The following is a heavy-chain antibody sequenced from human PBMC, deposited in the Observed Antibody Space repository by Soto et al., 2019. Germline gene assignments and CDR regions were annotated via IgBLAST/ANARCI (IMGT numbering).Heavy chain of an antibody. D-gene: IGHD2-8*02. CDR2: IIPIFGTA. Sequence: SVKVSCKASGCTFSSYGISWVRQAPGQGLEWMGGIIPIFGTANYAQKFQGRVTITADESTSTAYMELSSLRSEDTAVYYCARLGLVRREGMDVWGQGTTVTVSS. J-gene: IGHJ6*02. CDR3: ARLGLVRREGMDV. V-gene: IGHV1-69*13. CDR1: GCTFSSYG.